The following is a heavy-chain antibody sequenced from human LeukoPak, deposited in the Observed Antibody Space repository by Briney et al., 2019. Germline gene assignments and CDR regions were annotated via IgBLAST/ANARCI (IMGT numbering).Heavy chain of an antibody. V-gene: IGHV3-15*05. CDR2: IKTRPEGGTT. J-gene: IGHJ4*02. CDR3: TSSGSRWDYFDY. Sequence: GGSLRLSCAASGFTFSKAWMIWVRQAPGKGLEWVARIKTRPEGGTTDYATPVKGKFTISRDDSKNTLFLQMNSLKTEDTAVYYCTSSGSRWDYFDYWGQGTLATVSS. D-gene: IGHD4-23*01. CDR1: GFTFSKAW.